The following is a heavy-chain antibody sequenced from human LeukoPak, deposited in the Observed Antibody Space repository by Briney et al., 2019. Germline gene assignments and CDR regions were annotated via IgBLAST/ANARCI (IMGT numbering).Heavy chain of an antibody. CDR3: AGTKWELQDY. CDR2: IYYSGST. Sequence: PLETLSLTCTVSGGSISSSSYYWGWIRQPPGQGLEWIGSIYYSGSTYYNPSLKSRVTISVYTSKNQFSLKLISVTAADTAVYYCAGTKWELQDYWGQGTLVTVSS. D-gene: IGHD1-26*01. CDR1: GGSISSSSYY. J-gene: IGHJ4*02. V-gene: IGHV4-39*01.